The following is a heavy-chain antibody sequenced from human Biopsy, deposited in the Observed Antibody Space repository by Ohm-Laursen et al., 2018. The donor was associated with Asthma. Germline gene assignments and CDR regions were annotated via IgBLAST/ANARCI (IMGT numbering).Heavy chain of an antibody. J-gene: IGHJ4*02. CDR3: AKWRGYSGHDNAF. Sequence: SLRLSCAASGFTFSTYGMHWVRQAPGKGLEWVAVISYDGNHKFYEDSVKGRFTISRDNSKNTLYLQLNSLRTEDTAVYYCAKWRGYSGHDNAFWGQGTLVIVSS. CDR1: GFTFSTYG. V-gene: IGHV3-30*18. D-gene: IGHD5-12*01. CDR2: ISYDGNHK.